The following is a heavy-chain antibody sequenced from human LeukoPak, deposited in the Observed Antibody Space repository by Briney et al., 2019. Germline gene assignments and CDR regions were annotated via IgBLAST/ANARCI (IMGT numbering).Heavy chain of an antibody. CDR3: ARDHGIYYCDSGNWFDP. J-gene: IGHJ5*02. V-gene: IGHV4-39*07. CDR2: IYYSGST. CDR1: GGSISSSSYY. Sequence: SETLSLTCTVSGGSISSSSYYWGWIRQPPGKGLEWFGSIYYSGSTYYNPSLKSRVTISVDTSKNQFSLKLSSVTAADTAVYYCARDHGIYYCDSGNWFDPWGQGTLVTVSS. D-gene: IGHD3-22*01.